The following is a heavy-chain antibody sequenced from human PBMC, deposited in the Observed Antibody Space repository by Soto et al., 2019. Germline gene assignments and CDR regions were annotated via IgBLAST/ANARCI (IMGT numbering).Heavy chain of an antibody. D-gene: IGHD3-3*01. CDR1: GFTFSSYA. Sequence: QVQLVESGGGVVQPGRSLRLSCAASGFTFSSYAMHWVRQAPGKGLESVAVISYDGSNKYYADSVKGRFTISRDNSKNTLYLQMNSLRAEDTAVYYCAREIWSGYYRFDYWGQGTLVTVSS. V-gene: IGHV3-30-3*01. CDR3: AREIWSGYYRFDY. CDR2: ISYDGSNK. J-gene: IGHJ4*02.